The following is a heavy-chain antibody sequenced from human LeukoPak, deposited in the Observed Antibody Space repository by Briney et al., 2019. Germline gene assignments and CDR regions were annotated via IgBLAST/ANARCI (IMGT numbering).Heavy chain of an antibody. J-gene: IGHJ6*02. Sequence: SETLSLTCTVSGGSISSYYWSWIRQPPGKGLEWIGYIYYSGSTNHNPSLKSRVTISVDTSKNQFSLKLSSVTAADTAVYYCARVPGYSYGYDYYYYYGMDVWGQGTTVTVSS. D-gene: IGHD5-18*01. CDR1: GGSISSYY. V-gene: IGHV4-59*01. CDR3: ARVPGYSYGYDYYYYYGMDV. CDR2: IYYSGST.